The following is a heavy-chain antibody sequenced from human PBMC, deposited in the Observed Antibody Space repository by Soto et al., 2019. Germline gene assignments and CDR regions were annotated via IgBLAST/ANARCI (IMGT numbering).Heavy chain of an antibody. D-gene: IGHD6-13*01. CDR2: IWYDGSNK. Sequence: LSLTCAASGFTFSSYGMHWVRQAPGKGLEWVAVIWYDGSNKYYADSVKGRFTISRDNSKNTLYLQMNSLRAEDTAVYYCARDEGIAAAGIYYYYGMDVWGQGTTVTVSS. CDR3: ARDEGIAAAGIYYYYGMDV. V-gene: IGHV3-33*01. J-gene: IGHJ6*02. CDR1: GFTFSSYG.